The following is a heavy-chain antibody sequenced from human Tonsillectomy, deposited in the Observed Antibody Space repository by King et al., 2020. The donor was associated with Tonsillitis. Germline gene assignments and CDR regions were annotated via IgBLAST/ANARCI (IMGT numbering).Heavy chain of an antibody. CDR2: ISYDGSNK. D-gene: IGHD2-2*01. CDR3: AIICSSTSCPVDYFDY. CDR1: GFTFSSYA. Sequence: VQLVESGGGVVQPGRSLRLSCAASGFTFSSYAMHWVRQAPGKGLEWVAVISYDGSNKYYAASVKGRFTISRDNSKNTLYLQMNSLRAEDTAVYYCAIICSSTSCPVDYFDYWGQGTLVTVSS. V-gene: IGHV3-30-3*01. J-gene: IGHJ4*02.